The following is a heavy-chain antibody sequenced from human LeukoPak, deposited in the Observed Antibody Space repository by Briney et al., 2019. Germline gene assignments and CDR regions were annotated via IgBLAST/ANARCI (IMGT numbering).Heavy chain of an antibody. CDR1: GFTFSSYS. Sequence: GGSLRLSCAASGFTFSSYSMNWVRQAPGKGLEGVSSISSSSSYIYYADSVKGRFTISRDNAKNSLYLQMNSLRAEDTAVYYCARGGYCSGGSCYSRGVDYWGQGTLVTVSS. CDR2: ISSSSSYI. D-gene: IGHD2-15*01. J-gene: IGHJ4*02. CDR3: ARGGYCSGGSCYSRGVDY. V-gene: IGHV3-21*01.